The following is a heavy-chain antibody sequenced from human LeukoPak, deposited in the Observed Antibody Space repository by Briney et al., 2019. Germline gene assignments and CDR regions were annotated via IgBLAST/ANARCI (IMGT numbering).Heavy chain of an antibody. CDR1: GGSISSYF. D-gene: IGHD6-19*01. J-gene: IGHJ4*02. Sequence: PSETLSLTCTVSGGSISSYFWSWIRQPPGKGLEWIGYIYYSGSTNYNPSLKSRVTMSVDTSKNQFSLKLSSVTAADTAVYYCARIVRAVAGTIDYWGQGTLVTVSS. CDR2: IYYSGST. V-gene: IGHV4-59*08. CDR3: ARIVRAVAGTIDY.